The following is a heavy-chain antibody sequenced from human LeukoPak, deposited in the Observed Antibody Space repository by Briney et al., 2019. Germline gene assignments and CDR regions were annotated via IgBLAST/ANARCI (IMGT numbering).Heavy chain of an antibody. CDR3: AKAPLSIAVAGTRWFDP. CDR2: ISGSGGST. J-gene: IGHJ5*02. CDR1: GFTFSSYA. D-gene: IGHD6-19*01. Sequence: GGSLRLSCAASGFTFSSYAMSWVRQAPGKGLEWVSAISGSGGSTYYADSVKGRFTISRDNSKNTLYLQMNSLRAEDTVVYYCAKAPLSIAVAGTRWFDPWGQGTLVTVSS. V-gene: IGHV3-23*01.